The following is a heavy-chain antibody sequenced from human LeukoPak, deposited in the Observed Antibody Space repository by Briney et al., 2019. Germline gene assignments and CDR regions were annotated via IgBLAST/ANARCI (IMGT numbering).Heavy chain of an antibody. CDR2: IKSKSVGGTT. J-gene: IGHJ4*02. CDR3: TTDRFS. CDR1: GFTFSNAW. Sequence: GGSLRLSCAASGFTFSNAWMSWVRQAPGKGLEWVGRIKSKSVGGTTDYAAPVKGRFTILRDDSENTLYLQMISLKTEDTAVYYCTTDRFSWGQGTLVTVSS. V-gene: IGHV3-15*01.